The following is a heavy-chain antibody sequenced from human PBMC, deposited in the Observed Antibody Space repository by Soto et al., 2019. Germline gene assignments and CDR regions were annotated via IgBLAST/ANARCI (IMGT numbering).Heavy chain of an antibody. D-gene: IGHD4-17*01. CDR2: GSYSGTT. CDR3: DRGATVTQYDY. CDR1: GVSVSSGSFY. V-gene: IGHV4-61*01. J-gene: IGHJ4*02. Sequence: KPSETLSLTCTVSGVSVSSGSFYWAWIRQPPGKGLEWIGFGSYSGTTSYKPSLKSRVTISVDTSRSQISLKVSSLTAADTAVYYCDRGATVTQYDYWGQGTLVTVSS.